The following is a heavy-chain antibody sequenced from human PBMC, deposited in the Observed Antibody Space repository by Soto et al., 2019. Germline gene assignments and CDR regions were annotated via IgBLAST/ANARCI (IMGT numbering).Heavy chain of an antibody. D-gene: IGHD3-16*01. Sequence: PGGSLRLSCAASGFTFSSYATSWVRQAPGKGLEWVSAISGSGGSTYYADSVKGRFTISRDNSKNTLYLQMNSLRAEDTAVYYCAKAVGLGGYFDYWGQGTLVTVSS. J-gene: IGHJ4*02. CDR3: AKAVGLGGYFDY. CDR2: ISGSGGST. CDR1: GFTFSSYA. V-gene: IGHV3-23*01.